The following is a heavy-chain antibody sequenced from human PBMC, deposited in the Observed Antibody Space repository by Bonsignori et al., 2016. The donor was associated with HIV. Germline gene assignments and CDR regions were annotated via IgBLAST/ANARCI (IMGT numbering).Heavy chain of an antibody. CDR2: ISSSSSTI. V-gene: IGHV3-48*02. J-gene: IGHJ4*02. D-gene: IGHD3-22*01. Sequence: VRQAPGKGLEWVSYISSSSSTIYYADSVKGRFTISGDNAKNSLYLQMNSLRDGDTAVYYCAREYYDSSGYPGGVDYWGQGTLVTVSS. CDR3: AREYYDSSGYPGGVDY.